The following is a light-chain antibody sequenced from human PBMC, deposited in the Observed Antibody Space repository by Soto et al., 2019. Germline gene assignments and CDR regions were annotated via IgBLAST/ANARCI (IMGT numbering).Light chain of an antibody. V-gene: IGLV2-14*01. Sequence: QSALTQPASVSGSPGQSITISCTGTSSDFGGYNYVSWYQQHPAKAPKLIIYDGSNRPSGVSNLFSGSKSGNTAVLTISGLQAEDEADYYCSSYTSSSTRVVFGGGTKLTVL. CDR3: SSYTSSSTRVV. CDR2: DGS. J-gene: IGLJ2*01. CDR1: SSDFGGYNY.